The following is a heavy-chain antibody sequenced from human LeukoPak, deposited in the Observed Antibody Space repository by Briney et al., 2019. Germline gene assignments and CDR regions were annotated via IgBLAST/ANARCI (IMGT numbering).Heavy chain of an antibody. CDR2: IYYSGST. V-gene: IGHV4-59*01. Sequence: SETLSLTCTVSGVSISSFYWSWIRQPPGKGLEWIGYIYYSGSTNYNPSLKSRVTISVDTSKDQFSLKLSSVTAADTAVYYCARGVVAAPQTFDYWGQGTLVTVSS. CDR1: GVSISSFY. J-gene: IGHJ4*02. CDR3: ARGVVAAPQTFDY. D-gene: IGHD2-15*01.